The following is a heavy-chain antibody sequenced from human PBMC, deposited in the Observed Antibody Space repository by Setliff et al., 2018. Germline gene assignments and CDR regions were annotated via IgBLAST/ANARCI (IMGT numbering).Heavy chain of an antibody. D-gene: IGHD2-2*01. J-gene: IGHJ3*02. CDR1: GDSFSDYY. CDR3: ARHIWGAKMQLPHDVFDI. Sequence: KSSETLSLTCAVYGDSFSDYYWSWIRQPPGKGLEWIGSMYHSGSTYYSPSLESRVTISVDMSKNHLSLKLSSVTAADTAVYYCARHIWGAKMQLPHDVFDIWGQGTMVTVSS. V-gene: IGHV4-38-2*01. CDR2: MYHSGST.